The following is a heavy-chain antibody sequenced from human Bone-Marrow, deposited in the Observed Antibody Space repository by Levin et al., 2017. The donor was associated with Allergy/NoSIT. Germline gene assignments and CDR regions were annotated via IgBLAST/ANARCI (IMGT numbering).Heavy chain of an antibody. CDR1: GYTFTSYG. D-gene: IGHD3-10*01. Sequence: GESLKISCKASGYTFTSYGISWVRQAPGQGLEWMGWISAYNGNTNYAQKLQGRVTMTTDTSTSTAYMELRSLRSDDTAVYYCARDWPARLGRLDRPSMVRGVIITGTAFDIWGQGTMVTVSS. V-gene: IGHV1-18*01. CDR2: ISAYNGNT. CDR3: ARDWPARLGRLDRPSMVRGVIITGTAFDI. J-gene: IGHJ3*02.